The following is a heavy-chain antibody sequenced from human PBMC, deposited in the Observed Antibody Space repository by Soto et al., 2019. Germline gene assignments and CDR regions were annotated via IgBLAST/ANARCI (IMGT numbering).Heavy chain of an antibody. V-gene: IGHV3-33*01. J-gene: IGHJ4*02. CDR2: IWYGGSNK. D-gene: IGHD3-22*01. CDR1: GFTFNIYG. CDR3: ATEGSNDYYDTSGYQSYFDY. Sequence: QVQLVESGGGVVQPGRSLRLSCAASGFTFNIYGMHWVRQAPGKGLEWVAVIWYGGSNKHYADSVKGRFTISRDNSKNTLYLLMNSLRAEDTAVYYCATEGSNDYYDTSGYQSYFDYWGQGTLVTVSS.